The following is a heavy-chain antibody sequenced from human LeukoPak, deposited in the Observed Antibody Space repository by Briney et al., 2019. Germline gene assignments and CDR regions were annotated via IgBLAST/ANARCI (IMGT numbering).Heavy chain of an antibody. CDR1: GGSISSSSYY. V-gene: IGHV4-39*07. J-gene: IGHJ5*02. CDR2: IYYSGST. CDR3: ARDRGWPSHYYDSSGYYYGGHWFDP. D-gene: IGHD3-22*01. Sequence: SETLSLTCTVSGGSISSSSYYWGWIRQPPGKGLEWIGSIYYSGSTYYNPSLKSRVTISVDTSKNQFSLKLSSVTAADTAVYYCARDRGWPSHYYDSSGYYYGGHWFDPWGQGTLVTVSS.